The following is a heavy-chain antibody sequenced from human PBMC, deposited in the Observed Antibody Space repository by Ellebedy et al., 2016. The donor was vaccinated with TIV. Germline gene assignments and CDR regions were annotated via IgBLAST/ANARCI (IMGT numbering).Heavy chain of an antibody. CDR2: LYPDGKT. J-gene: IGHJ5*02. CDR1: GIIVSDYF. CDR3: ARDPGGGGDFGDNWFDP. D-gene: IGHD2-21*01. Sequence: GGSLRLSCEASGIIVSDYFMNWVRQAPGKGLEWVSVLYPDGKTNYTDSVNGGFIVSRDSSKNTLYLQMNSLTAEDTAVYYCARDPGGGGDFGDNWFDPWGQGTLVTVSS. V-gene: IGHV3-53*01.